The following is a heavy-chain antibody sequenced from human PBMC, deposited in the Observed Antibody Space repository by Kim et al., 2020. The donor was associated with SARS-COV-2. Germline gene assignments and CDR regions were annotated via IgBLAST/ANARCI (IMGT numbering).Heavy chain of an antibody. Sequence: ASVKVSCKASGYTFTSYAMHWVRQAPGQRLEWMGWINAGNGNTKYSQKFQGRVTITRDTSASTAYMELSSLRSEDTAVYYCARGITMVRGVIIPYFDYWGQGTLVTVSS. J-gene: IGHJ4*02. CDR1: GYTFTSYA. V-gene: IGHV1-3*01. D-gene: IGHD3-10*01. CDR3: ARGITMVRGVIIPYFDY. CDR2: INAGNGNT.